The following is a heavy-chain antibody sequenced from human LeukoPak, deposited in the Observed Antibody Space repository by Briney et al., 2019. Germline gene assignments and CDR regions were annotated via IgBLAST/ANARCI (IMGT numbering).Heavy chain of an antibody. V-gene: IGHV1-18*01. CDR1: GYTFTSYG. J-gene: IGHJ3*02. CDR2: ISAYNGNT. D-gene: IGHD6-13*01. CDR3: ARERDSSSCYHDAFDI. Sequence: EASVKVSCKASGYTFTSYGISWVRQAPGQGLEWMGWISAYNGNTNYAQKLQGRVTMTTDTSTSTAYMELRSLRSDDTAVYYCARERDSSSCYHDAFDIWGQGTMVTVSS.